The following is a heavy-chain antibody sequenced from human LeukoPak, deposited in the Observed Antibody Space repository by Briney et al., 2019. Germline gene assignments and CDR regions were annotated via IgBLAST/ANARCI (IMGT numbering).Heavy chain of an antibody. Sequence: PGGSLRLSCAASGFTFSSYGMHWVRQAPGKGLEWVAFIRYDGSNKYYADSVKGRFTISRDNSKNTLYLQMNSLRAEDTAVYYCASPDYYDSSGYPGGDYWGQGTLVTVSS. CDR3: ASPDYYDSSGYPGGDY. D-gene: IGHD3-22*01. J-gene: IGHJ4*02. CDR1: GFTFSSYG. CDR2: IRYDGSNK. V-gene: IGHV3-30*02.